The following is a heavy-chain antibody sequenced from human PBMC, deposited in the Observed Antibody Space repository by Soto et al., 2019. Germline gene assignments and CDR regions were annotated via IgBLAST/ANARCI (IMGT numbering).Heavy chain of an antibody. J-gene: IGHJ4*02. CDR2: INHSGST. V-gene: IGHV4-34*01. Sequence: SETLSLTCAVYGGSFRGHYWRWIRQPPGKGLEWIGEINHSGSTNYNPSLKSRVTISVDTSKTQSSLKLSSVTAEDTDVYCCPRGNFDYWGQGTLVTVSS. CDR3: PRGNFDY. CDR1: GGSFRGHY.